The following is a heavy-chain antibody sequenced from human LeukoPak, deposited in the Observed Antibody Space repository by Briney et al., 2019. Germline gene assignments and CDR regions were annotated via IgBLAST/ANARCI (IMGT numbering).Heavy chain of an antibody. Sequence: GRSLRLSCAASGFTFYDYATHWVRQAPGKGLEWVSGISWNSGSRGYADSVKGRFTISRDNAKNSLYLQMNSLRAEDTALYYCAKVRGNSGYGVMDVWGQGTTVTVSS. J-gene: IGHJ6*02. CDR2: ISWNSGSR. D-gene: IGHD5-12*01. V-gene: IGHV3-9*01. CDR1: GFTFYDYA. CDR3: AKVRGNSGYGVMDV.